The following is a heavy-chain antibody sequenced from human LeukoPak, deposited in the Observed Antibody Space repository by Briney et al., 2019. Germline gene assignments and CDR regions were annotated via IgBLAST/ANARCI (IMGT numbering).Heavy chain of an antibody. CDR2: INPNSGGA. J-gene: IGHJ4*02. V-gene: IGHV1-2*04. CDR3: AREYSNTWFDY. Sequence: ASVKVSCKASGYTFTGYYMHWVRQAPGQGLEWMGWINPNSGGANYAQKFQGWVTMTRDTSISTAYMELSRLRSDDTAVYYCAREYSNTWFDYWGQGTLVTVSS. CDR1: GYTFTGYY. D-gene: IGHD6-13*01.